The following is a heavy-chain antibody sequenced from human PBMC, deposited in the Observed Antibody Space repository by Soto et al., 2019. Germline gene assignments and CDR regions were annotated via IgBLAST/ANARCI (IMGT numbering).Heavy chain of an antibody. CDR1: GFTFSSYA. Sequence: WGSLRLCCAASGFTFSSYAMSWVRQAPGKGLEWVAVISYDGSNKYYADYVNGRFTISRANSKNTLYLQQNSLRAEDTAVYYCAKDSSSSWRSYFDYWGQGTLVTVSS. D-gene: IGHD6-13*01. CDR3: AKDSSSSWRSYFDY. J-gene: IGHJ4*02. CDR2: ISYDGSNK. V-gene: IGHV3-30*18.